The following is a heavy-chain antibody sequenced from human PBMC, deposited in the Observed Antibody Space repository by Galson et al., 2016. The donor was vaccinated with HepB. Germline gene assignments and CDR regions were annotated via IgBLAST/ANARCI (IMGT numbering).Heavy chain of an antibody. Sequence: SVKVSCKASGDTFSSYPINWVRQAPGQGLEWMGTIIPNFGTTDYAQKLQGRVTITADESTDKAYMELSGLRSEDTAVYYCAHTYGRSGDSLTFDYWGQGTLVTVSS. V-gene: IGHV1-69*13. D-gene: IGHD2-15*01. CDR3: AHTYGRSGDSLTFDY. J-gene: IGHJ4*02. CDR2: IIPNFGTT. CDR1: GDTFSSYP.